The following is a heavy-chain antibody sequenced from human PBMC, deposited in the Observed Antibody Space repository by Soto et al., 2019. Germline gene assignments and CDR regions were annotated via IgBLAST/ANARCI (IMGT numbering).Heavy chain of an antibody. CDR2: ITAHNGNT. J-gene: IGHJ6*02. D-gene: IGHD3-3*01. CDR1: GYTFSNYA. CDR3: ARDAPYDDFWSGVMELYYYGMDV. V-gene: IGHV1-18*01. Sequence: TSVKVYCKASGYTFSNYAISWVRQAPGQGLEWMGWITAHNGNTKYAQKFQARVTMTTDTSTSTASMELRSLTSDDTAVYYCARDAPYDDFWSGVMELYYYGMDVWGQGTTVTVS.